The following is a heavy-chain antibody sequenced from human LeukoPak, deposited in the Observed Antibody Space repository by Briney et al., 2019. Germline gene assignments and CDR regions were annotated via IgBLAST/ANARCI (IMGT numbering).Heavy chain of an antibody. J-gene: IGHJ4*02. CDR2: IYYSGST. Sequence: SETLSLTCTVSGGSINSSNYYWGWIRQPPGKGLEWIGSIYYSGSTYYNPSLKSRVSISVGTSKDQFSLKLSSVTAADTAVYYCARHRDSSGWYDFDYWGQGTLVTVSS. V-gene: IGHV4-39*01. CDR1: GGSINSSNYY. CDR3: ARHRDSSGWYDFDY. D-gene: IGHD6-19*01.